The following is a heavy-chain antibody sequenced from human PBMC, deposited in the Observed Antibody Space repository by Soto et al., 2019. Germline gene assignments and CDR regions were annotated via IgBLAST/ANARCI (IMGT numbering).Heavy chain of an antibody. CDR2: ISAYSGNT. CDR1: GYSFSSYS. CDR3: ARERGGFDYFDY. Sequence: QVQLVQSGPEVKKPGASVKVSCKASGYSFSSYSITWVRQAPGQGLEWMGWISAYSGNTHFAQNFQDRVILTTDTSTKTAYMELRSLKSDDTAIYYCARERGGFDYFDYWGQGTQVTVSS. V-gene: IGHV1-18*01. D-gene: IGHD5-12*01. J-gene: IGHJ4*02.